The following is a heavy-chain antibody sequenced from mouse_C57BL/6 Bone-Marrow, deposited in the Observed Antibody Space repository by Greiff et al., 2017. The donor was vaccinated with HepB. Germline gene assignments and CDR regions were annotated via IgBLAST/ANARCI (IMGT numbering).Heavy chain of an antibody. J-gene: IGHJ2*01. CDR1: GFSLTSYG. D-gene: IGHD1-1*01. Sequence: VHLVESGPGLVQPSQSLSITCTVSGFSLTSYGVHWVRQSPGKGLEWLGVIWSGGSTDYNAAFISRLSISKDNSKSQVFFKMNSLQADDTAIYYCARGLNYYGSSVRYYFDYWGQGTTLTVSS. CDR2: IWSGGST. V-gene: IGHV2-2*01. CDR3: ARGLNYYGSSVRYYFDY.